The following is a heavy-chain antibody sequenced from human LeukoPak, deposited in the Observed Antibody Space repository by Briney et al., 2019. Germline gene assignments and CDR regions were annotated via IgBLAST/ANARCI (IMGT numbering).Heavy chain of an antibody. CDR1: GFTFSSYA. J-gene: IGHJ4*02. Sequence: GGSLRLSCAAPGFTFSSYAMSWVRQAPGKGLEWVSAISGSGGSTYYADSVKGRFTISRDNSKNTLYLQMNSLRAEDTAVYYCAKDRAKVVVMYYFDYWGQGTLVTVSS. D-gene: IGHD3-22*01. CDR2: ISGSGGST. CDR3: AKDRAKVVVMYYFDY. V-gene: IGHV3-23*01.